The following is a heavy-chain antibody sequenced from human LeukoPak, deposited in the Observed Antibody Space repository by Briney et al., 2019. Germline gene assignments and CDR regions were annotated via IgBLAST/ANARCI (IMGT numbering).Heavy chain of an antibody. CDR3: VSRPPPSRGPYDY. D-gene: IGHD3-10*01. Sequence: PGGSLRLSCAASGFTFSNYEMNWVRQAPGKGLEWVSYITSSGGTIYYADSVKGRFTISRDNAKNSLYLQMHSLRAEDTAVYYCVSRPPPSRGPYDYWGQGTLVTVSS. CDR2: ITSSGGTI. CDR1: GFTFSNYE. J-gene: IGHJ4*02. V-gene: IGHV3-48*03.